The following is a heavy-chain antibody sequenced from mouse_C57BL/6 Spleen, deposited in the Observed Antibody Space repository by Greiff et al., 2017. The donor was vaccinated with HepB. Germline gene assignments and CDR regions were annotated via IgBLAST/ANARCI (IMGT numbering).Heavy chain of an antibody. CDR1: GYTFTSYW. V-gene: IGHV1-50*01. J-gene: IGHJ2*01. CDR3: ALRTFDY. CDR2: IDPSDSYT. Sequence: QVQLQQPGAELVKPGASVKLSCKASGYTFTSYWMQWVKQRPGQGLEWIGEIDPSDSYTNYNQKFKGKATLTVDTSSSTAYMQLSSLTSEDSAVYYCALRTFDYWGQGTTLTVSS. D-gene: IGHD1-1*01.